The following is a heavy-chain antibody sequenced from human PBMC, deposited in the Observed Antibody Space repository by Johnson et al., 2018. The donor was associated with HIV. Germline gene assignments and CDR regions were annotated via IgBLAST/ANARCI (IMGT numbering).Heavy chain of an antibody. J-gene: IGHJ3*02. CDR2: INWTGGST. CDR1: GFTFDDYG. D-gene: IGHD1-14*01. CDR3: TRVRMTPPLGAFDI. V-gene: IGHV3-20*04. Sequence: VQLVESGGGVVRPGGSLRLSCAAAGFTFDDYGMSWVRQAPGKGLEWVSGINWTGGSTGYADPVKGRFTISRDNAKNSLYLQMNSLRAEDTALYYCTRVRMTPPLGAFDIWGQGTMVTVSS.